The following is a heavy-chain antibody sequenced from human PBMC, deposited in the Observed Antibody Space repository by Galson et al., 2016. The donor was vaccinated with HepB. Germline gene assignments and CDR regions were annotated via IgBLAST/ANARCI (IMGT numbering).Heavy chain of an antibody. J-gene: IGHJ4*02. CDR3: AKVAPDYDFWSGYTVHYYFDY. Sequence: SLRLSCAASGFTFSSYAMSWVRQAPGKGLEWVSGISGSGGCTYHADSVKGRFTISRDNSKNTLYLQMNSLRAEDTAVYYCAKVAPDYDFWSGYTVHYYFDYWGQGTLVTVSS. CDR2: ISGSGGCT. CDR1: GFTFSSYA. D-gene: IGHD3-3*01. V-gene: IGHV3-23*01.